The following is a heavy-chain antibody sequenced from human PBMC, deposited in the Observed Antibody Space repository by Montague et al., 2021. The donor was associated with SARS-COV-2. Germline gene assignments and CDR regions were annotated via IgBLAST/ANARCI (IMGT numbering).Heavy chain of an antibody. CDR3: TRDAFTMIIDAFNI. Sequence: SLRLSCAASGFTFSTYTMNWVRQAPGQGLEWVSSITASSIYIYYADSVKGRFTISRDNAKNSLYLQMNSLRAEDMAVYYCTRDAFTMIIDAFNIWGQGTKVTVSS. CDR1: GFTFSTYT. J-gene: IGHJ3*02. V-gene: IGHV3-21*01. CDR2: ITASSIYI. D-gene: IGHD3-22*01.